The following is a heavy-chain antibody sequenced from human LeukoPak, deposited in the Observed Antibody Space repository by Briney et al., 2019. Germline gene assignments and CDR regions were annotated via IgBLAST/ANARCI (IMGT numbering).Heavy chain of an antibody. Sequence: SETLSLTCTVSGGSISSSSYYWGWIRQPPGKGLEWIGSIYYSGSTYYNPSLKSRVTISVDKSKNQFSLKLSSVTAADTAVYYCASQGRYFDWLDAFDIWGQGTMVTVSS. CDR3: ASQGRYFDWLDAFDI. CDR1: GGSISSSSYY. CDR2: IYYSGST. V-gene: IGHV4-39*07. J-gene: IGHJ3*02. D-gene: IGHD3-9*01.